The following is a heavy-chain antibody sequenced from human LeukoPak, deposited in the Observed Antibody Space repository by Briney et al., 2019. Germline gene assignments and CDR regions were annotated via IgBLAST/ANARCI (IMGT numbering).Heavy chain of an antibody. CDR1: GFTFNTYN. V-gene: IGHV3-48*02. Sequence: PGGSLRLSCAASGFTFNTYNMNWVRQAPGKGLEWVSYISSGSSAIYYADSVKGRFTISRDNAKNSLFLQMNSLRDEDTAIYYCARAVARYCSSTSCYSGARVGIDYWGQGTLVTVSS. J-gene: IGHJ4*02. CDR3: ARAVARYCSSTSCYSGARVGIDY. CDR2: ISSGSSAI. D-gene: IGHD2-2*01.